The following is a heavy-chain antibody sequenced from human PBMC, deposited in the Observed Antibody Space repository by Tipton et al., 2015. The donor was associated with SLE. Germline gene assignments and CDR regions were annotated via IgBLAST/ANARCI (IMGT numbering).Heavy chain of an antibody. D-gene: IGHD3-16*01. CDR2: IYYSGST. J-gene: IGHJ3*02. Sequence: TLSLTCTVSGGSISSSSYYWGWIRQPPGKGLEWIGSIYYSGSTYYNPSLKSRVTISVDTSKNQFSLKLSSVTAADTAVYYCARDRIGDLDIWGQGTMVTVSS. CDR3: ARDRIGDLDI. CDR1: GGSISSSSYY. V-gene: IGHV4-39*02.